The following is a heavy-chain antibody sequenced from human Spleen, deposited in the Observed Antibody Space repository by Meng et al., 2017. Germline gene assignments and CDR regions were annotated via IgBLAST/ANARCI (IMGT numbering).Heavy chain of an antibody. J-gene: IGHJ4*02. CDR1: GGTFSSYA. Sequence: QVELVQCGAEVEKSGSSVKVSCKASGGTFSSYAFSWVRQGPGQGLEWMGGIIPIFGTANYAQKFQGRVTITADKSTSTAYMELSSLRSEDTAVYYCVSFGVVIDYWGQGTLVTVSS. V-gene: IGHV1-69*06. CDR2: IIPIFGTA. D-gene: IGHD3-3*01. CDR3: VSFGVVIDY.